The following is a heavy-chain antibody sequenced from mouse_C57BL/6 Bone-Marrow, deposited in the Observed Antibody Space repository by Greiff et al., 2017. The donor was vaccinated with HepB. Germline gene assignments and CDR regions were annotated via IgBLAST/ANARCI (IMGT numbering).Heavy chain of an antibody. Sequence: QVQLQQPGAELVRPGASVKLSCKASGYTFTSYWMHWVKQRPGQGLEWIGVIDPSGSDTNYNQKFKGKATLTVDTSSSTAYMQLSSLTSEDSAVYYCARGNNHFADWGKGTLVTVAA. CDR3: ARGNNHFAD. V-gene: IGHV1-59*01. J-gene: IGHJ3*01. D-gene: IGHD1-3*01. CDR2: IDPSGSDT. CDR1: GYTFTSYW.